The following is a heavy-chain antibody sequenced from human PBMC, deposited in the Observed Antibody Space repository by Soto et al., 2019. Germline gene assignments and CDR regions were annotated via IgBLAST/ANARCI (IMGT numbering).Heavy chain of an antibody. V-gene: IGHV3-23*01. CDR2: ISDNGDIT. CDR1: GFTFSSHA. CDR3: AKGRHGGFYYYGMDV. Sequence: EVQLLESGGGLVQPGGSLRLSCVASGFTFSSHAVSWVRQAPGKGLEWVSVISDNGDITYYADSVKGRLTISRDNSKNTVSLQMNSLRAEDTALYYCAKGRHGGFYYYGMDVWGQGTTVTVSS. J-gene: IGHJ6*02. D-gene: IGHD6-25*01.